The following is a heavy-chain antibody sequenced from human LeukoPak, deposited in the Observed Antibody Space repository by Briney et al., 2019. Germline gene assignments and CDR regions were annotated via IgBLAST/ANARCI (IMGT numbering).Heavy chain of an antibody. V-gene: IGHV4-59*01. CDR3: AGRTRYYYYYGMDV. CDR1: GGSISSYY. Sequence: SETLSLTCTVSGGSISSYYWSWIRQPPGKGLEWIGYIYYSGSTNYNPSLKSRVTISVDTSKNQFSLKLSSVTAADTAVYYCAGRTRYYYYYGMDVWGQGITVTVSS. J-gene: IGHJ6*02. D-gene: IGHD1-14*01. CDR2: IYYSGST.